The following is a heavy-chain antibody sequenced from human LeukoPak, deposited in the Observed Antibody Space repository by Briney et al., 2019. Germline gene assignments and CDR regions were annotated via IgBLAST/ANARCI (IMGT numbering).Heavy chain of an antibody. V-gene: IGHV3-21*01. CDR1: GFTFSSYS. Sequence: PGGSLRLSCAASGFTFSSYSMNWVRQAPGKGLEWVSSISSSSSYIYYADSVKGRFTISRDNAKNSQYLQMNSLRAEDTAVYYCAIIYDADAFDIWGQGTMVTVSS. CDR2: ISSSSSYI. CDR3: AIIYDADAFDI. D-gene: IGHD3-16*01. J-gene: IGHJ3*02.